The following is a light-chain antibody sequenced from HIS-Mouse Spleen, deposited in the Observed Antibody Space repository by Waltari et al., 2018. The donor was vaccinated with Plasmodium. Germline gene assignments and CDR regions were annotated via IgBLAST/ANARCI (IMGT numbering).Light chain of an antibody. CDR3: MIWPSNASGV. CDR1: SDINVGSYN. CDR2: YYSDSDK. Sequence: QPVLTQPPSSSASPGESASLTCTLPSDINVGSYNIYWYQQQPGSPPTYLLYYYSDSDKGQGSGVPSRFSGSKDASANTGILLISGLQSEDEADYYCMIWPSNASGVFGGGTKLTVL. J-gene: IGLJ3*02. V-gene: IGLV5-37*01.